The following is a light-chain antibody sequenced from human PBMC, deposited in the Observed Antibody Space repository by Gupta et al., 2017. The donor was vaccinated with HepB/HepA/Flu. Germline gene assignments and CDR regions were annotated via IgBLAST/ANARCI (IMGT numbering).Light chain of an antibody. CDR2: YAS. Sequence: DIQMTQSPSSLSASVRDRVTITCRASQSISNYLNWYQQKPGKAPKLLIYYASSLQSGVPSRFSGSGSGTDFTLTISSLQPEDCAIYYCQQSYSAPLTFGGGTKVEIK. V-gene: IGKV1-39*01. CDR1: QSISNY. J-gene: IGKJ4*01. CDR3: QQSYSAPLT.